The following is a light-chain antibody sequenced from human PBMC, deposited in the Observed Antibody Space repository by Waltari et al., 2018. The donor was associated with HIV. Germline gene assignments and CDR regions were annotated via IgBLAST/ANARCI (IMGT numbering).Light chain of an antibody. CDR3: QAWGSSTSGV. CDR2: QDN. CDR1: ELGDKY. V-gene: IGLV3-1*01. J-gene: IGLJ3*02. Sequence: SYEVTQPPSVAVSPGQTASITCSGYELGDKYTCWYQQKPGQSPLLVIYQDNKRPSGIPERFSGSSSGHTANLTIGGTLPMDEADYYCQAWGSSTSGVFGTGTKLTVL.